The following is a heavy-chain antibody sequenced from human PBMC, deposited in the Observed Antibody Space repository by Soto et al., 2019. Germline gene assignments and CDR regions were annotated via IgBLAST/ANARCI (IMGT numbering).Heavy chain of an antibody. D-gene: IGHD3-22*01. Sequence: EVQLVESGGGVVQPGGSLRLSCAASGFSFSDYEMNWVRQAPGKGLEWVSYSSRSGSTIEYADSVKGRFTISRDYAKTSLYLQMNSLRVEDTAVYYCAIGYYYKKFDYWGQGTLVSVSS. J-gene: IGHJ4*02. CDR1: GFSFSDYE. CDR2: SSRSGSTI. CDR3: AIGYYYKKFDY. V-gene: IGHV3-48*03.